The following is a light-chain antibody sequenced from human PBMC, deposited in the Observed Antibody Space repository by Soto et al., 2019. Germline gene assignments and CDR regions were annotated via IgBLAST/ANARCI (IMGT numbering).Light chain of an antibody. CDR3: CSFALRSTLI. J-gene: IGLJ2*01. V-gene: IGLV2-23*01. Sequence: QSVLTQPASVSGSPGQSITISCTGTSSDVGNYNLVSWYQQYPGKAPKLMIYEGCKRPSGVSNRFSGSKSGNTASLTISGLQAEDEADYYCCSFALRSTLIFGGGTKLTVL. CDR2: EGC. CDR1: SSDVGNYNL.